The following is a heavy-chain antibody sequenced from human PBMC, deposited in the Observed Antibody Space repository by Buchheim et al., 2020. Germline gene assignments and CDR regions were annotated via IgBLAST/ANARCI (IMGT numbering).Heavy chain of an antibody. CDR3: ARELYCSSTSCYLFDYYYYGMDV. CDR2: ISSSGSTI. CDR1: GFTFSSYE. Sequence: EVQLVESGGGLVQPGGSLRLSCAASGFTFSSYEMNWVRQAPGKGLEWVAYISSSGSTINYAHSVKGRFTISRDNAKNSPYLQMNSLRAEDTAVYYCARELYCSSTSCYLFDYYYYGMDVWGQGTT. J-gene: IGHJ6*02. V-gene: IGHV3-48*03. D-gene: IGHD2-2*01.